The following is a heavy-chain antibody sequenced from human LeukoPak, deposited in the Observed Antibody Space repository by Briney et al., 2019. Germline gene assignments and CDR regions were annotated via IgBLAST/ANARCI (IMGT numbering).Heavy chain of an antibody. D-gene: IGHD2-8*01. CDR2: ISGSGDST. Sequence: GGSLRLSCAASAFTFSNYGMSWVRQAPGKGLEWVSGISGSGDSTSYADSVKGRFTISRDNSKNTLYPQMNSLRAEDTAIYYCAKDGGPNHYYYYMDVWGKGTTVTISS. CDR1: AFTFSNYG. J-gene: IGHJ6*03. CDR3: AKDGGPNHYYYYMDV. V-gene: IGHV3-23*01.